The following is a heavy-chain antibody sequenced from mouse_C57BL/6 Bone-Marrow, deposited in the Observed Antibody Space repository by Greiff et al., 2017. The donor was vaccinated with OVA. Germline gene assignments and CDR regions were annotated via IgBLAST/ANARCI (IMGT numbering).Heavy chain of an antibody. V-gene: IGHV1-80*01. CDR3: AKEGGYYGWFAY. D-gene: IGHD2-3*01. Sequence: VKLQESGAELVKPGASVKISCKASGYAFSSYWMNWVKQRPGKGLEWIGQIYPGDGDTNYNGKFKGKATLTADKSSSTAYMQLSSLTSEDSAVYFCAKEGGYYGWFAYWGQGTLVTVSA. J-gene: IGHJ3*01. CDR1: GYAFSSYW. CDR2: IYPGDGDT.